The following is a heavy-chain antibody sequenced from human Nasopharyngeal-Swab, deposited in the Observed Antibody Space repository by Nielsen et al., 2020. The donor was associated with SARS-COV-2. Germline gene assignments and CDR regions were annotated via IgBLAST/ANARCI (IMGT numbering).Heavy chain of an antibody. CDR1: GFPFSSYA. CDR3: AKAPYLRGLDV. V-gene: IGHV3-23*01. Sequence: GESLKIPRAASGFPFSSYAMSWVRQAPGKGMEWVSIISGSGDTTYYADSVKERFTISRDNSKNTLYLQTNSLRVEDTAVYYCAKAPYLRGLDVWGQGTTVTVSS. D-gene: IGHD2-21*01. J-gene: IGHJ6*02. CDR2: ISGSGDTT.